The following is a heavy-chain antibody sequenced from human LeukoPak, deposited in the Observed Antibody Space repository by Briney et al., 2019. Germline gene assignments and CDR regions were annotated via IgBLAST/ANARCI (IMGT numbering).Heavy chain of an antibody. CDR2: INSDGSST. CDR3: ARQYYYDSSGYYPWDY. Sequence: GGSLRLSCVASGFTFSSYCMHWVRQAPGKGLVWVSRINSDGSSTTYADSVKGRFTISRDNAENTLYLQMNSLRAEDTAMYYCARQYYYDSSGYYPWDYWGQGTLVTVSS. V-gene: IGHV3-74*01. J-gene: IGHJ4*02. CDR1: GFTFSSYC. D-gene: IGHD3-22*01.